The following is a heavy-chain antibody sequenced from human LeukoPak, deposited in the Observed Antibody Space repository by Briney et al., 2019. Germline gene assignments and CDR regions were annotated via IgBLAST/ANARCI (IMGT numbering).Heavy chain of an antibody. V-gene: IGHV3-66*01. CDR1: GFTVSSNY. D-gene: IGHD3-22*01. CDR3: ARNLYYYDSSGYYYY. J-gene: IGHJ4*02. Sequence: PGGSLRLSCAASGFTVSSNYMSWVRQAPGKGLEWVSAIYTGGSTYYAGSVKGRFTISRDNSKNMLYLQMNSLRAEDTAVYYCARNLYYYDSSGYYYYWGREPWSPSPQ. CDR2: IYTGGST.